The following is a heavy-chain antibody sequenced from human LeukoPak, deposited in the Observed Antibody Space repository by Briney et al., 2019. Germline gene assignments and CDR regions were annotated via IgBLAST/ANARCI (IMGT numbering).Heavy chain of an antibody. CDR3: ARDFMVRGVIDH. Sequence: GSVTVSCMASGYTFTSYHMHWVRQARGQGLEWMGIINSCGGSTNYAQKLRGRVTITSDMSTSTLYMELSRLRENGTPEYILARDFMVRGVIDHWGQGTLVTVSS. CDR1: GYTFTSYH. V-gene: IGHV1-46*01. J-gene: IGHJ4*02. CDR2: INSCGGST. D-gene: IGHD3-10*01.